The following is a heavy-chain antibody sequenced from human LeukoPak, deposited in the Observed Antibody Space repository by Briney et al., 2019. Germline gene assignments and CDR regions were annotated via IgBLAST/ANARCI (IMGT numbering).Heavy chain of an antibody. CDR1: GYTSTSYY. V-gene: IGHV1-46*01. D-gene: IGHD6-25*01. CDR2: INPSGGST. CDR3: ARQRASLHYYFDY. Sequence: ASVKVSCKASGYTSTSYYMHWVRQAPGQGLEWMGIINPSGGSTSYAQKFQGRVTMTRDMSTSTVYMELSSLRSEDTAVYYCARQRASLHYYFDYWGQGTLVTVSS. J-gene: IGHJ4*02.